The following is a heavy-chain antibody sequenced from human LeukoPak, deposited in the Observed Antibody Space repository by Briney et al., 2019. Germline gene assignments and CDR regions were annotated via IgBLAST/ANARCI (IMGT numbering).Heavy chain of an antibody. CDR3: ARVGYYYDSSGYYIFDY. CDR2: IYHSGST. CDR1: GGSISSSNW. J-gene: IGHJ4*02. D-gene: IGHD3-22*01. Sequence: NPSGTLSLTCAVSGGSISSSNWWSWVRQPPGKGLEWIGEIYHSGSTNYNPSLKSRVTISVDKSKNQFSLKLSSVTAADTAVYYCARVGYYYDSSGYYIFDYWGQGTLVTVSS. V-gene: IGHV4-4*02.